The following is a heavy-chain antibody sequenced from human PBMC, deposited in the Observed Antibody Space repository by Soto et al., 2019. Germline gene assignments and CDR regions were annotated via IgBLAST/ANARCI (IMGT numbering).Heavy chain of an antibody. J-gene: IGHJ5*02. CDR2: IYPGDSDT. CDR1: GYSFTSYW. CDR3: ARLKGLSLWFGELRVGWFDP. V-gene: IGHV5-51*01. Sequence: PGESLKISCKGSGYSFTSYWIGWVRQMPGKGLEWMGIIYPGDSDTRYSPSFQGQVTISADKSISTAYLQWSSLKASDTAMYYCARLKGLSLWFGELRVGWFDPWAQRTPVTVSS. D-gene: IGHD3-10*01.